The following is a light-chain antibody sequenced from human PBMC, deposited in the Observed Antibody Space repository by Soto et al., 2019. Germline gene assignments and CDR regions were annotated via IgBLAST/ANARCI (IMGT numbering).Light chain of an antibody. V-gene: IGKV3-20*01. Sequence: EIVLTQSPGTLSLSPGERATLSCRASQSVSSSYLGWYQQKPGQAPRLLIYGGSSRATGIPDRVSGSGSGTDFTLTISRLEPEDFAVYYCQQYGSLPRTFGQGTKLEIK. CDR2: GGS. CDR1: QSVSSSY. J-gene: IGKJ2*01. CDR3: QQYGSLPRT.